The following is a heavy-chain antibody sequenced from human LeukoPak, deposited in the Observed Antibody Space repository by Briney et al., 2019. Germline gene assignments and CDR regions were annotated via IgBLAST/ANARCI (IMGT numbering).Heavy chain of an antibody. Sequence: GGSLRLSCAASGFTFSSYSMNWVRQAPGKGLEWVSYISSSSTIYYADSVKGRFTISRDNAKNSLYLQMNSLRDEDTAVYYCARDPRYGGNSFGYYFDYWGQGTLVTVSS. CDR1: GFTFSSYS. V-gene: IGHV3-48*02. CDR3: ARDPRYGGNSFGYYFDY. D-gene: IGHD4-23*01. CDR2: ISSSSTI. J-gene: IGHJ4*02.